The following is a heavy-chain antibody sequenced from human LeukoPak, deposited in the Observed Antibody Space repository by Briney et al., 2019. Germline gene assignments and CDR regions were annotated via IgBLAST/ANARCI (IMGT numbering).Heavy chain of an antibody. V-gene: IGHV4-59*01. J-gene: IGHJ6*03. D-gene: IGHD1-1*01. CDR3: ARGPFQLERRPDYYYYYYMDV. Sequence: SETLSLTCTVSGGSISSYYWSWIRQPPGKGLEWIGYIYSSGSTNYNPSLKSRVTISVDTSRNRFSLNLRSVTAEDTAVYYCARGPFQLERRPDYYYYYYMDVWGKGTTVTVSS. CDR1: GGSISSYY. CDR2: IYSSGST.